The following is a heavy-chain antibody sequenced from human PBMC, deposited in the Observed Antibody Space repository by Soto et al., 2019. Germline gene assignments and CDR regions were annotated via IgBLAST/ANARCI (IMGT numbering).Heavy chain of an antibody. CDR2: IYFNGNT. V-gene: IGHV4-59*01. J-gene: IGHJ4*02. CDR3: ASVTFGGIVLAH. CDR1: SASFSRYY. D-gene: IGHD3-16*01. Sequence: LSLTCTFSSASFSRYYWTWSRQPPGKGLEWIGYIYFNGNTKYNPSLEGRLTISIDTSKKEFSLKLTSVTAADAAVYYCASVTFGGIVLAHWGQGTMVTVSS.